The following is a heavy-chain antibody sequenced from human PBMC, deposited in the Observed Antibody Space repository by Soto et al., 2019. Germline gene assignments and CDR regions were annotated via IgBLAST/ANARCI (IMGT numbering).Heavy chain of an antibody. Sequence: SETLSLTCTVSGDFISGYSWSWIRQPPGRGLEWIGYISYSGKTNYNASLKSRVTISVDTSKNQFSLELSSVTAADTAVYYCAKYRRGAYSFDYWGQGTLVTVSS. CDR1: GDFISGYS. J-gene: IGHJ4*02. V-gene: IGHV4-59*13. CDR3: AKYRRGAYSFDY. CDR2: ISYSGKT. D-gene: IGHD5-18*01.